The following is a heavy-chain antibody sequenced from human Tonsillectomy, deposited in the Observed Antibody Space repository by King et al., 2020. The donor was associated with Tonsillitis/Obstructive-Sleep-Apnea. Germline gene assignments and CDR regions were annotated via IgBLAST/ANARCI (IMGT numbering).Heavy chain of an antibody. J-gene: IGHJ2*01. CDR3: ARDTADDYGDYSYWYFDL. D-gene: IGHD4-17*01. Sequence: QLVQSGAEVKKPGASVKVSCQASGYTFTSYGISWVRQAPGQGLEWMGWISAYNGNTNYAQKLQGRVTMTTDTSTSTAYMELRSLRSDDTAVYYCARDTADDYGDYSYWYFDLWGRGTLVTVSS. V-gene: IGHV1-18*01. CDR2: ISAYNGNT. CDR1: GYTFTSYG.